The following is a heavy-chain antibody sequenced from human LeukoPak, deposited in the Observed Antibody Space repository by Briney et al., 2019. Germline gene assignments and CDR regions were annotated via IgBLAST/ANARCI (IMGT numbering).Heavy chain of an antibody. CDR3: ARDAHSSSWYQDY. J-gene: IGHJ4*02. CDR1: GFTFSTFE. Sequence: GGSLRLSCVASGFTFSTFEMTWVRQAPGKGLEWVANIKQDGSETHYVDSVKGRFTISRDNAKNSLYLQMNSLRAEDAGLYYCARDAHSSSWYQDYWGQATLVTVSS. D-gene: IGHD6-13*01. CDR2: IKQDGSET. V-gene: IGHV3-7*01.